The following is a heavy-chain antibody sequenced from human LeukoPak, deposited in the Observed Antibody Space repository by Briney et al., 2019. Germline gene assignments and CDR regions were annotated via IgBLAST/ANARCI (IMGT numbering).Heavy chain of an antibody. D-gene: IGHD5-18*01. CDR2: IIPILGIA. J-gene: IGHJ4*02. Sequence: SVKVSCKASGGTFSSYAISWVRQAPGQGLEWMGRIIPILGIANYAQKFQGRVTITADKSTSTAYMELSSLRSEDTAAYYCARDLGYGYTLDYWGQGTLVTVSS. V-gene: IGHV1-69*04. CDR1: GGTFSSYA. CDR3: ARDLGYGYTLDY.